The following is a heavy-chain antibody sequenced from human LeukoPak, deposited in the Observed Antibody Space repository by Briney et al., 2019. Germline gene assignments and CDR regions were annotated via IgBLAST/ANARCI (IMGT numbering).Heavy chain of an antibody. J-gene: IGHJ3*02. CDR3: ARDPGDSGSWGAFDI. Sequence: PGGSLRLSCAASGCTFGSYYMTWVRQAPGKGLEWVASIKQDGRNKHYVDSVKVRFTISRDNANNSLYLQMDSLRAEDTAVDYCARDPGDSGSWGAFDIWGQGTRVIVS. CDR2: IKQDGRNK. CDR1: GCTFGSYY. V-gene: IGHV3-7*03. D-gene: IGHD3-10*01.